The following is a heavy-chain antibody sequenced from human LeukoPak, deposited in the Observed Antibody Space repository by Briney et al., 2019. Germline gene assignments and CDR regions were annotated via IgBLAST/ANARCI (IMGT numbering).Heavy chain of an antibody. Sequence: GGSLRLSCAASGFTFSSYWMSWVRQAPGKGLEWVANMKQDGSEKYYVDSVKGRFTISRDNAKNSLYLQMNSLRAEDTAVYYCARDYYDSSGYYHYYYGMDVWGQGTTVTVSS. CDR3: ARDYYDSSGYYHYYYGMDV. CDR2: MKQDGSEK. D-gene: IGHD3-22*01. V-gene: IGHV3-7*01. CDR1: GFTFSSYW. J-gene: IGHJ6*02.